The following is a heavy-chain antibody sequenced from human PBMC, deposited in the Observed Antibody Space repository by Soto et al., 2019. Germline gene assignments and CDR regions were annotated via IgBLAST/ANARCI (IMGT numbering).Heavy chain of an antibody. J-gene: IGHJ4*02. Sequence: GESLKISCHGSGYSFSTYWIGWVRQMPGKGLEWMGIIYPGDSDTRYSPSFQGQVTISADKSISTAYLQWRSLKASDTAIYCCATGGYCTTTTCYNFFDYWGQGTLVTVSS. V-gene: IGHV5-51*01. D-gene: IGHD2-2*02. CDR3: ATGGYCTTTTCYNFFDY. CDR2: IYPGDSDT. CDR1: GYSFSTYW.